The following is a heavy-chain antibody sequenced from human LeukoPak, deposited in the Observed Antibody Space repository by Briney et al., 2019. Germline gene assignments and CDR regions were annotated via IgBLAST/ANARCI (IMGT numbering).Heavy chain of an antibody. CDR1: GGSISSYY. CDR3: ARDQKDYYDSSGYYLYGPYYYYYYMDV. Sequence: SETLSLTCTVSGGSISSYYWSWIRQPAGKGLEWIGRIYTSGSTNYNPSLKSRVTMSVDTYKNQFSLKLSSVTAADTAVYYCARDQKDYYDSSGYYLYGPYYYYYYMDVWGKGTTVTVSS. J-gene: IGHJ6*03. V-gene: IGHV4-4*07. CDR2: IYTSGST. D-gene: IGHD3-22*01.